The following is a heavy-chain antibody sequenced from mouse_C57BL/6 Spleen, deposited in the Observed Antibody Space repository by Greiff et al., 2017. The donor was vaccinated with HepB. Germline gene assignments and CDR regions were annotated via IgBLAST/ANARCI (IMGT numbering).Heavy chain of an antibody. V-gene: IGHV1-82*01. CDR2: IYPGDGDT. D-gene: IGHD2-14*01. Sequence: QVQLKESGPELVKPGASVKISCKASGYAFSSSWMNWVKQRPGKGLEWIGRIYPGDGDTNYNGKFKGKATLTADKSSSTAYMQLSSLTSEDSAVYFCARGGPTIGKVYYFDYWGQGTTLTVSS. CDR1: GYAFSSSW. J-gene: IGHJ2*01. CDR3: ARGGPTIGKVYYFDY.